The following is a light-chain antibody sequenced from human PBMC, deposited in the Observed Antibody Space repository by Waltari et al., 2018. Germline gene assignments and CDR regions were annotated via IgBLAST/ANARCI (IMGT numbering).Light chain of an antibody. J-gene: IGKJ2*01. V-gene: IGKV4-1*01. CDR1: RSVFYNDNNKNY. CDR3: QQYYSPTLST. Sequence: DIAMTQSPDSLAVSLGERATINCKSSRSVFYNDNNKNYLTWYQQKPGQPPQLLISWASTRESGVPDRFIGSGSGTDFTLTISSLQAEDVAVYFCQQYYSPTLSTFGQGTKLEIK. CDR2: WAS.